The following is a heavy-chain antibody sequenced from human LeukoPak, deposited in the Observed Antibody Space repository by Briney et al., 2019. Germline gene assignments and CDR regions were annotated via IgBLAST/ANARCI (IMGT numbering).Heavy chain of an antibody. CDR3: ARDRNFGLFDY. J-gene: IGHJ4*02. V-gene: IGHV3-21*06. D-gene: IGHD1-1*01. CDR2: ITSSSSYI. CDR1: GFTFSRFT. Sequence: NPGGSLRLSCAASGFTFSRFTMNWVRQAPGKGLEWVSSITSSSSYIYYADSLEGRFTISRDNSKNTLYLEMSSVRPEDTAVYYCARDRNFGLFDYWGQGTLVTVSS.